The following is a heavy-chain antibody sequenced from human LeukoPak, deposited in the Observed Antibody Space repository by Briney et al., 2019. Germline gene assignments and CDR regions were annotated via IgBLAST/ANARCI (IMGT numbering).Heavy chain of an antibody. CDR1: GFTFNNYD. CDR3: ARGNVVGATRPFDY. D-gene: IGHD1-26*01. J-gene: IGHJ4*02. CDR2: IGSNGERT. Sequence: GGSLRLSCAVSGFTFNNYDMYWVRQAPGKGLENVAGIGSNGERTYYADSVKGSFTISGDNSKNTLFLQMGSLRAEDMAVYYCARGNVVGATRPFDYWGQGTLVTVSS. V-gene: IGHV3-64*02.